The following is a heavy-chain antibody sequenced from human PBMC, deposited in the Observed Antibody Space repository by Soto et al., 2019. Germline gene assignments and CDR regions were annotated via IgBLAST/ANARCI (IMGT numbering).Heavy chain of an antibody. D-gene: IGHD6-19*01. V-gene: IGHV1-18*01. CDR2: ISAYNGNT. Sequence: QVQLVQSGAEVKKPGASVKVSCKASGYTFTSYGISWVRQAPGQGLEWMGWISAYNGNTNYAQKLQGRVTMTTDTSTSTADMELRSLRSDDTAVYYCARRDQWPVGDYYGMDVWGQGTTVTVSS. J-gene: IGHJ6*02. CDR3: ARRDQWPVGDYYGMDV. CDR1: GYTFTSYG.